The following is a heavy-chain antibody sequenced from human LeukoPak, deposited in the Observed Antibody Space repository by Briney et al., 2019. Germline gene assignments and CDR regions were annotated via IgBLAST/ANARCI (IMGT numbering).Heavy chain of an antibody. CDR2: ISSSGSTI. J-gene: IGHJ4*02. V-gene: IGHV3-48*03. D-gene: IGHD3-10*01. Sequence: PGGSLRLSCAASGFTFSSYEMNWVRQAPGKGLEWVSYISSSGSTIYYADSVKGRFTISRDNAKNSLYLQMNSLRAEDTAVYYCAREPNGGYFDYWGQGTLVTVSS. CDR3: AREPNGGYFDY. CDR1: GFTFSSYE.